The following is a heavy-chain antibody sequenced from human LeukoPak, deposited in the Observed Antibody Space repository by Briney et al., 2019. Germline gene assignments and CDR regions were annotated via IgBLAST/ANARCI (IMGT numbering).Heavy chain of an antibody. CDR1: GYTFSNYN. CDR2: MNPNSGDT. CDR3: ARVLKLAVAGVGSPDR. D-gene: IGHD6-19*01. J-gene: IGHJ4*02. Sequence: ASVKVSCKASGYTFSNYNINWVRQTTGQGLEWMGWMNPNSGDTGYAQKFQGRVTMTRNTSISTAYMELNSLRAEDTAVYYCARVLKLAVAGVGSPDRWGQGTLVTVSS. V-gene: IGHV1-8*01.